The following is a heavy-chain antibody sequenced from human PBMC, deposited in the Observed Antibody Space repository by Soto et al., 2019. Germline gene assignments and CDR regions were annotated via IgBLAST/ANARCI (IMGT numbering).Heavy chain of an antibody. CDR2: ISDYGRI. CDR1: GFTFGNYW. V-gene: IGHV3-74*01. CDR3: ARGGLEPFDH. Sequence: GGSLRLSCAASGFTFGNYWMHWVRQAPGKGLVWVSRISDYGRINYADSVKDRFIISRDDAKSELYLQLNDLRAEDTAMYYCARGGLEPFDHWGQGALVTVS. D-gene: IGHD1-1*01. J-gene: IGHJ4*02.